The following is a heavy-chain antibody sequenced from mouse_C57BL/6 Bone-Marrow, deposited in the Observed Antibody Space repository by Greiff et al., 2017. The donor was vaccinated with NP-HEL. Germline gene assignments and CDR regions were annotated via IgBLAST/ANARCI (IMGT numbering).Heavy chain of an antibody. D-gene: IGHD2-4*01. CDR3: TTYVAYDYDEGYAMDY. Sequence: EVKLMESGAELVRPGASVKLSCTASGFNFKDDYMHWVKQRPEQGLEWIGWIDPENGDTEYASKFQGKATLTADTSSNTAYLQLSSLTSEDTAVYYCTTYVAYDYDEGYAMDYWGQGTSVTVSS. CDR1: GFNFKDDY. CDR2: IDPENGDT. J-gene: IGHJ4*01. V-gene: IGHV14-4*01.